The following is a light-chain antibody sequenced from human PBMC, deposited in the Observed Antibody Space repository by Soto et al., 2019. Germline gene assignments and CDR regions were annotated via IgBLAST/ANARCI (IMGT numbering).Light chain of an antibody. CDR3: QKYDHAPWT. CDR2: AAS. CDR1: QGISIY. V-gene: IGKV1-27*01. Sequence: DIQMTQSPSSLSASVGDRVAITCRASQGISIYLAWYQRKPGKVPKVLIYAASTLQAGVPTRFSGSGSGTDFTLTISSLQPEDVATYYCQKYDHAPWTFGQGTKVDIK. J-gene: IGKJ1*01.